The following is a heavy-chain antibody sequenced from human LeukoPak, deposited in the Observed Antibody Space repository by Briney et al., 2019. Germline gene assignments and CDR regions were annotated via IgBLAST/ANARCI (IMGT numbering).Heavy chain of an antibody. J-gene: IGHJ4*02. D-gene: IGHD2-2*01. CDR1: GFTFSSYA. Sequence: GGSLRLSCAASGFTFSSYAMSWVRQAPGKGLEWVSAISGSGGSTYYADSVKGRFTISRDNSKNTLYLQMNSLRPDDTAVYYCARDYVVVPTAPCGYWGQGTLVTVSS. CDR2: ISGSGGST. CDR3: ARDYVVVPTAPCGY. V-gene: IGHV3-23*01.